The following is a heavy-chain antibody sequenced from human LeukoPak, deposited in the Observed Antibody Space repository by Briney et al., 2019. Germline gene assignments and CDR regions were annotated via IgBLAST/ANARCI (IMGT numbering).Heavy chain of an antibody. CDR1: GFTFSNYA. V-gene: IGHV3-23*01. J-gene: IGHJ3*02. D-gene: IGHD2-8*01. CDR3: AKEYLSAFDI. Sequence: GGSLRLSCSASGFTFSNYAMSWVRQAPGKGLEWVSGISGSGSSTYYADSVKGRFTISRDNSKNTLYLQMNSLRAEDTAVYYCAKEYLSAFDIWGQGTMVTVSS. CDR2: ISGSGSST.